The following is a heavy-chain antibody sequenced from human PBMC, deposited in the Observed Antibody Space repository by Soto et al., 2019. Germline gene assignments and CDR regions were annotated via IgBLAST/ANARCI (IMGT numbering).Heavy chain of an antibody. CDR2: INHSGST. D-gene: IGHD3-10*01. CDR3: VRDRGGGSGNYYQSLGMDV. CDR1: GGSFSGYY. J-gene: IGHJ6*02. V-gene: IGHV4-34*01. Sequence: PSETLSLTCAVYGGSFSGYYWSWIRQPPGKGLEWIGEINHSGSTNYNPSLKSRVTISVNRSKNQFSLKLTSVTAADSAIYYCVRDRGGGSGNYYQSLGMDVWGRGTTVTVSS.